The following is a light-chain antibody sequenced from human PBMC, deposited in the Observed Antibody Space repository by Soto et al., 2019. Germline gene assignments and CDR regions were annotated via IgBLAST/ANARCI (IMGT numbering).Light chain of an antibody. V-gene: IGKV3-20*01. Sequence: VMTQSPATLPLSPGERATLSCRARQSVSSNLAWYQQKPGQAPRLLIYGASNRATGIPDRFSGGGSGTDFTLTISRLEPEDFAVYYCQQYGSSGTFGQGTKVDIK. CDR3: QQYGSSGT. J-gene: IGKJ1*01. CDR2: GAS. CDR1: QSVSSN.